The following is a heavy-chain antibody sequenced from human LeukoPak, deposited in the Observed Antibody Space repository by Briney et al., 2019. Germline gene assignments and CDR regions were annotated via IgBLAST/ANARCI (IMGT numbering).Heavy chain of an antibody. V-gene: IGHV3-7*01. CDR3: ARGTWGSSSWRIPYYYYGMDV. CDR1: GFTFSSYW. D-gene: IGHD6-13*01. Sequence: GESLRLSCATSGFTFSSYWMTWVRQAPGKGLEWVATIRQDGSQKYYVDSVKGRFTISRDNAKNSLYLQMNSLRVEDTAVYYCARGTWGSSSWRIPYYYYGMDVWGQGTTVTVS. CDR2: IRQDGSQK. J-gene: IGHJ6*02.